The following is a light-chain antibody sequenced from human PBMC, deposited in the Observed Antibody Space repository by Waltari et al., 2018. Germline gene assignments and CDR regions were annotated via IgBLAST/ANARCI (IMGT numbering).Light chain of an antibody. Sequence: DIVMTQSPDSLAVSLGERATINCKSSQSVLSSFNNKNYFAWFQQKPGHPPKLIINWASTRQAVVPDRISGSGSETDFTLAISGLQGEDVAVYYCQQYYTAPLTFGGGTMVEIK. CDR2: WAS. CDR1: QSVLSSFNNKNY. CDR3: QQYYTAPLT. V-gene: IGKV4-1*01. J-gene: IGKJ4*02.